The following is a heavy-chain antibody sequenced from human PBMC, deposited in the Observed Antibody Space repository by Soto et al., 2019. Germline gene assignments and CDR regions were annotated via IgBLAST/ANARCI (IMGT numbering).Heavy chain of an antibody. CDR2: IYYSGSA. J-gene: IGHJ6*02. CDR1: GGSGSNISDY. Sequence: SETLSLTSTVSGGSGSNISDYWSWVRQPPGKGLEWIGYIYYSGSADYNPSLGSRVTISLDTSKNQFSLKLSSVTTADTAVYYCERGVGFGHYYYHMELWGQGTTVTVSS. D-gene: IGHD3-10*01. V-gene: IGHV4-61*01. CDR3: ERGVGFGHYYYHMEL.